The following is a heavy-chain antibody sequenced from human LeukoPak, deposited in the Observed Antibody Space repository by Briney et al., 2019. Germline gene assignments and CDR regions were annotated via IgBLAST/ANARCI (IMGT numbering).Heavy chain of an antibody. Sequence: GGSLRLSCAASGFTFSSYGMHWVRQAPGKGLEWVAVISYDGSNKYYADSVKGRFTISRDNSKNTLYLQMNSLRAEDTAVYYCAKGWELLHGTDYWGQGTLVTVSS. CDR3: AKGWELLHGTDY. CDR2: ISYDGSNK. CDR1: GFTFSSYG. D-gene: IGHD1-26*01. V-gene: IGHV3-30*18. J-gene: IGHJ4*02.